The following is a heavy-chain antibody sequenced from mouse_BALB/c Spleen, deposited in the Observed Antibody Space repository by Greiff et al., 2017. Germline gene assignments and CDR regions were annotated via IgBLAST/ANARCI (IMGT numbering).Heavy chain of an antibody. CDR1: GYSITSDYA. J-gene: IGHJ2*01. D-gene: IGHD1-1*01. CDR3: ARSRDYYGSSDY. CDR2: ISYSGST. V-gene: IGHV3-2*02. Sequence: VQLQESGPGLVKPSQSLSLTCTVTGYSITSDYAWNWIRQFPGNKLEWMGYISYSGSTSYNPSLKSRISITRDTSKNQFFLQLNSVTTEDTATYYCARSRDYYGSSDYWGQGTTLTVSS.